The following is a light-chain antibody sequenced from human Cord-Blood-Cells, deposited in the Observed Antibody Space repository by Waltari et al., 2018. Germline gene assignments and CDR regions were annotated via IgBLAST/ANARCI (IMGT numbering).Light chain of an antibody. CDR1: QSVSSSY. CDR2: GAS. J-gene: IGKJ5*01. V-gene: IGKV3-20*01. Sequence: IVFTHSPGTLSLSPGERATLSCRASQSVSSSYLAWYQQKPGQAPRLLIYGASSRATGIPDRFSGSGSGTDFTLTISRLEPEDFAVYYCQQYGSSPPITFCQGTRLEIK. CDR3: QQYGSSPPIT.